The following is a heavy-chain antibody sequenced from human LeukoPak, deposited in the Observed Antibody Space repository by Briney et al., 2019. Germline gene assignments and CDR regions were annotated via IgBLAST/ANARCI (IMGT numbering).Heavy chain of an antibody. J-gene: IGHJ4*02. V-gene: IGHV3-7*01. D-gene: IGHD3-10*01. CDR3: AREREGVYYYFDY. Sequence: GGSLRLYCAASGFTFSSYWMSWVRQAPGKGLEWVANIKQDGSEKYYVDSVKGRFTISRDNAKNSLYLQMNSLRAEDTAVYYCAREREGVYYYFDYWGQGTLVTVSS. CDR2: IKQDGSEK. CDR1: GFTFSSYW.